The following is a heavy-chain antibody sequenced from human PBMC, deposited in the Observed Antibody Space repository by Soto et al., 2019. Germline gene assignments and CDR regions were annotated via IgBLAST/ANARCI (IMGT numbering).Heavy chain of an antibody. Sequence: QVQLQESGPGLVKPSETLSLTCTVSGGSVNSGSHYWTWIRQPPGKGLEWIGYLYYNTNTNYNPSLKSRVTISVDTSKNQFSLKLSSVTAADTAVYYCARTYCTTTSCQAHGMDVWGQGTTVTVSS. CDR2: LYYNTNT. CDR1: GGSVNSGSHY. V-gene: IGHV4-61*01. J-gene: IGHJ6*02. D-gene: IGHD2-2*01. CDR3: ARTYCTTTSCQAHGMDV.